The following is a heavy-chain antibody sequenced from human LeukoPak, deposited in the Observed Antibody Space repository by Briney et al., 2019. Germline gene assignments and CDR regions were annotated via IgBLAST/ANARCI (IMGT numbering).Heavy chain of an antibody. J-gene: IGHJ4*02. V-gene: IGHV3-23*01. D-gene: IGHD3-10*01. CDR3: AKDWGSKFASGSSYLDS. CDR1: GFTFSTYA. CDR2: INNSGGST. Sequence: GGSLRLSCAASGFTFSTYAMSWVRQAPGKGLEWVSTINNSGGSTYYADSVKGRFTISRDNSKNTLYLQMNGLRPEDTAVYFCAKDWGSKFASGSSYLDSWGQGTLVTVSS.